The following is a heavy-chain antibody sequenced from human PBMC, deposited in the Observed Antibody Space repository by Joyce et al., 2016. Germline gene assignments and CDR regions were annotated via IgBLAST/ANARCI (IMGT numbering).Heavy chain of an antibody. Sequence: QVQLLQSGAEVKKAGASVKVSCKASGYTLSGNYLHWVRQAPGQGLEWKGWINPDSGGTKYAQKCQGSVTMTRDTSLNTAYLEVTRLRLDDTAVYYCTRDRGVYCSTLTCSPGSDQSFDPWGQGTPVAVST. CDR3: TRDRGVYCSTLTCSPGSDQSFDP. CDR1: GYTLSGNY. J-gene: IGHJ5*02. D-gene: IGHD2-2*01. CDR2: INPDSGGT. V-gene: IGHV1-2*02.